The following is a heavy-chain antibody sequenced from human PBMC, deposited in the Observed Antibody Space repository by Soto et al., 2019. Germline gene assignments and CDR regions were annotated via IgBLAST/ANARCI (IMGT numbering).Heavy chain of an antibody. J-gene: IGHJ4*02. D-gene: IGHD1-26*01. CDR1: GYTFTSYA. V-gene: IGHV1-3*01. CDR3: ARGDGWELKATGEDY. Sequence: QVELVQSGAEVKKPGASVKVSCKASGYTFTSYAMHWLRQAPGQRLEWMGWINAGNGNTKYSQKFQGRVTITRDTSASTAYMELSSLRSEDTAVYYCARGDGWELKATGEDYWGQGTLVTVSS. CDR2: INAGNGNT.